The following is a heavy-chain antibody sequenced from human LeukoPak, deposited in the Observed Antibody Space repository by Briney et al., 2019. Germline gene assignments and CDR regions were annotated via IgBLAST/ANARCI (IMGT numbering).Heavy chain of an antibody. CDR1: GYTFTSYA. Sequence: ASVKVSCKASGYTFTSYAMNWVRQAPGQGLEWMGWINTNTGNPTYAQGFTGRFVFSLDTSVSTAYLQISSLKAVDTAVYYCARDLGNLVVVVAATLDYWFDPWGQGTLVTVSS. J-gene: IGHJ5*02. V-gene: IGHV7-4-1*02. D-gene: IGHD2-15*01. CDR3: ARDLGNLVVVVAATLDYWFDP. CDR2: INTNTGNP.